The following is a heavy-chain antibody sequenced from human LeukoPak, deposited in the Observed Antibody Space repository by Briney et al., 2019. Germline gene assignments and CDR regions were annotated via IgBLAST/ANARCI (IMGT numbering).Heavy chain of an antibody. J-gene: IGHJ5*02. CDR1: GYTLTELS. Sequence: ASVKVSCKVSGYTLTELSMHWVRQAPGKGLEWMGGFDPEDGETIYAQKFQGRVTMTEDTSTDTAYMELSSLRSEDTAVYYCATCHLTHNWFDPWGQGTLVTVSA. CDR2: FDPEDGET. CDR3: ATCHLTHNWFDP. V-gene: IGHV1-24*01.